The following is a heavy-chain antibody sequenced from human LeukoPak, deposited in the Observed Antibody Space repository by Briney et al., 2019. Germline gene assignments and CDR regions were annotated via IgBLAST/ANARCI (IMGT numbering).Heavy chain of an antibody. V-gene: IGHV3-48*02. CDR3: ARDLSSTWYFFAY. CDR1: GFTFSSYS. J-gene: IGHJ4*02. Sequence: GGSLRLSCAASGFTFSSYSINWVRQAPGKRLEWVSYISSGGGTIYYADSVKGRFTISRDNAKNSLYLQMNSLRDEDTAVYYCARDLSSTWYFFAYWGQGTLVTVSS. CDR2: ISSGGGTI. D-gene: IGHD6-13*01.